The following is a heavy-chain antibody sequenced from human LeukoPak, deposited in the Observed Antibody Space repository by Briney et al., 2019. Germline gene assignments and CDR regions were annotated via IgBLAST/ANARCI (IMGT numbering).Heavy chain of an antibody. Sequence: PGGSLRLSCAASGFTFSSYSMNWVRQAPGKGLEWVSSISSSSSYIYYADSVKGRFTISRDNAKNSLYLQMNSLRAEDTAVYYCARMGSGYYPYYYYYGMDVWGQGTTVTVSS. V-gene: IGHV3-21*01. CDR2: ISSSSSYI. D-gene: IGHD3-3*01. CDR3: ARMGSGYYPYYYYYGMDV. CDR1: GFTFSSYS. J-gene: IGHJ6*02.